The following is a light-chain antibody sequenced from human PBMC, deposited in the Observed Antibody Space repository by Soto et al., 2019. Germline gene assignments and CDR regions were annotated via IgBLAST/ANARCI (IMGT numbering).Light chain of an antibody. CDR3: QQYGSSPWT. J-gene: IGKJ1*01. Sequence: FVLTHSPGTLSFSPGEIATLSFRASQTVRNNYLAWYQQKPGQAPRLLIYDASSRATGIPDRFSGGGSGTDFTLTISRLEPEDFAVYYCQQYGSSPWTFGQGTKVDIK. CDR2: DAS. V-gene: IGKV3-20*01. CDR1: QTVRNNY.